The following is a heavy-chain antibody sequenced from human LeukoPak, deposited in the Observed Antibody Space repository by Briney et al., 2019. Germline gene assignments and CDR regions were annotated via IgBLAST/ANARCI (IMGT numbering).Heavy chain of an antibody. Sequence: TGGSLRLSCAASGFTFSSYDMYWVRQATGKGLEWVSAIGTAGDTYYPGSVKGRFTISRENAKNSLYLQTNSLRAGDTAVYYCARGPAGYCSGGSCYFDYWGQGTLVTVSS. J-gene: IGHJ4*02. CDR3: ARGPAGYCSGGSCYFDY. D-gene: IGHD2-15*01. CDR2: IGTAGDT. CDR1: GFTFSSYD. V-gene: IGHV3-13*01.